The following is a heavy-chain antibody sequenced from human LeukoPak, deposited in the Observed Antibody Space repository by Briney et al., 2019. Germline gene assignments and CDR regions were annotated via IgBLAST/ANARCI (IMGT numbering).Heavy chain of an antibody. CDR1: GYTFTSYG. J-gene: IGHJ4*02. Sequence: GASVKVSCKASGYTFTSYGISWVRQAPGQGLEWMGWISAYNGNTNHAQKLQGRVTMTTDTSTSTAYMELRSLRSDDTAVYYCARGGEIVITTNYFDYWGQGTLVTVSS. D-gene: IGHD3-22*01. V-gene: IGHV1-18*01. CDR3: ARGGEIVITTNYFDY. CDR2: ISAYNGNT.